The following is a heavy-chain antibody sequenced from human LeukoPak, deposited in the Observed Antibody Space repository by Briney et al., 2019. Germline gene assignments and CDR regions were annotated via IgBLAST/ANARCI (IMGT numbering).Heavy chain of an antibody. Sequence: GGSLRLLCAASGFTLSSYWMSGARQSPGEGRECVANIKQDGSEKYYVDSVKGRYTISRDNAKNSLYLQMNSLRAEDTAVYYCARAKQQAAYWGQGTLVTDSS. CDR1: GFTLSSYW. D-gene: IGHD6-13*01. CDR3: ARAKQQAAY. V-gene: IGHV3-7*03. CDR2: IKQDGSEK. J-gene: IGHJ4*02.